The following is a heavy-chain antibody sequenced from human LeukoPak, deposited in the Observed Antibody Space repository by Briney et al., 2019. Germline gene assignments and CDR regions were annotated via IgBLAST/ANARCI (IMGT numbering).Heavy chain of an antibody. D-gene: IGHD2-8*02. J-gene: IGHJ4*02. CDR3: ASPGSGY. CDR1: GFTFSNYG. V-gene: IGHV3-33*03. Sequence: GGSLRLSCAASGFTFSNYGMHWARQAPGKGLEWVAFIWYDESNEYYADSVKGRFTISRDNAKNSLYLQMNSLRVEDTAVYYCASPGSGYWGQGTLVTVSS. CDR2: IWYDESNE.